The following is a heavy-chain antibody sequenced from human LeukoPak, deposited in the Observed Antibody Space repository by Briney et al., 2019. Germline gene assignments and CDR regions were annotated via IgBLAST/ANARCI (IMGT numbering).Heavy chain of an antibody. V-gene: IGHV1-2*04. CDR2: INPNSGGT. D-gene: IGHD1-26*01. J-gene: IGHJ4*02. Sequence: ASVKVSCKASGYTFTGYYMHWVRQAPGKGLEWMGWINPNSGGTNYAQKFQGWVTMTRDTSISTAYMELSSLRSDDSAVYFCATGVGATEFDYWGQGTLVTASS. CDR3: ATGVGATEFDY. CDR1: GYTFTGYY.